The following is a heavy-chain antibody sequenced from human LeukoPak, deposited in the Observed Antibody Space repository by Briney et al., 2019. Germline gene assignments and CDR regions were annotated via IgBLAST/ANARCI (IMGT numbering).Heavy chain of an antibody. Sequence: SETLSLTCAVSGGSISSSNWWSWVRQPPGKGLEWIGEIYHSGSTNYNPSLKSRVTISVDKSKNQFSLKLSSVTAADTAVYYCARDAFGYSSSWYEVGYWGQGTLVTVSS. CDR2: IYHSGST. D-gene: IGHD6-13*01. V-gene: IGHV4-4*02. CDR3: ARDAFGYSSSWYEVGY. J-gene: IGHJ4*02. CDR1: GGSISSSNW.